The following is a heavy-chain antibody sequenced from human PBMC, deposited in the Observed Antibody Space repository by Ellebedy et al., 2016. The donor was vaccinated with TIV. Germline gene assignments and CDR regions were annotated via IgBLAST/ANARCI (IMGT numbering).Heavy chain of an antibody. CDR3: VKGGSGSYHYYYGMDV. CDR2: ISSNGGST. D-gene: IGHD3-10*01. J-gene: IGHJ6*02. V-gene: IGHV3-64D*06. Sequence: PGGSLRLSCSASGFTFSSYAMHWVRQAPGKGLEYVSAISSNGGSTYYADSVKGRFTISRDNSKHTLYLQMSSLRAEDTAVYYCVKGGSGSYHYYYGMDVWGQGTTVTVSS. CDR1: GFTFSSYA.